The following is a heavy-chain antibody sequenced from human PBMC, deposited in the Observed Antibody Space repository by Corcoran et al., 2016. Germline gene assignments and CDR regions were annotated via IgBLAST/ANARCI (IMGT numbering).Heavy chain of an antibody. CDR2: IYPGDSDT. CDR1: GYSFTSYW. D-gene: IGHD1-20*01. Sequence: EVQLVQSGAEVKKPGESLKISCKGSGYSFTSYWIGWVRQMPGKGLEWMGIIYPGDSDTRYSPPFQGQVTISADKSISTAYLQWSSLKASDTAMYYCARLTGLHNWNYEMDVWGQGTTVTVSS. CDR3: ARLTGLHNWNYEMDV. V-gene: IGHV5-51*01. J-gene: IGHJ6*02.